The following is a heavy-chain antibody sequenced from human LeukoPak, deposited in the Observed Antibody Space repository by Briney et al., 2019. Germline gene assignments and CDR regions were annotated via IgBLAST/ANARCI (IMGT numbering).Heavy chain of an antibody. CDR3: ARASYYGSGPYYYYYYGMDV. CDR1: GGSFSGYY. J-gene: IGHJ6*02. D-gene: IGHD3-10*01. CDR2: INHSGST. V-gene: IGHV4-34*01. Sequence: SETLSLTCAVSGGSFSGYYWSWIRQPPGKGLEWIGEINHSGSTNYNPSLKSRVTISVDTSKNQFSLKLSSVTAADTAVYYCARASYYGSGPYYYYYYGMDVWGQGTTVTVSS.